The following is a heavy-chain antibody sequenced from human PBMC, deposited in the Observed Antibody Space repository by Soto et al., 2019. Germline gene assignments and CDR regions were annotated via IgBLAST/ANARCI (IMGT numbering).Heavy chain of an antibody. CDR2: INHSGST. D-gene: IGHD6-13*01. V-gene: IGHV4-34*01. Sequence: SETLSLTCAVYGGSFSGYYWSWIRQPPGKGLEWIGEINHSGSTNYNPSLKSRVTISVDTSKNQFSLKLSSVTAADTAVYYCARGSSSWYAGAFDIWGQGTMVTVSS. CDR3: ARGSSSWYAGAFDI. J-gene: IGHJ3*02. CDR1: GGSFSGYY.